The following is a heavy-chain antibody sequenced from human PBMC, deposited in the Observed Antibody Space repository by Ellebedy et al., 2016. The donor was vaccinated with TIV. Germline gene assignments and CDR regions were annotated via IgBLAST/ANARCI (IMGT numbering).Heavy chain of an antibody. CDR1: GGTISSYY. V-gene: IGHV4-59*08. J-gene: IGHJ4*02. CDR3: ASHISGWYAY. D-gene: IGHD6-19*01. Sequence: MPSETLSLTCTVSGGTISSYYWSWIRQPPGKGLEWIGYIYYSGSTNYNPSLKSRVTISVDTSKNQFSLKLSSVTAADTSVYYCASHISGWYAYWGQGILVTVSS. CDR2: IYYSGST.